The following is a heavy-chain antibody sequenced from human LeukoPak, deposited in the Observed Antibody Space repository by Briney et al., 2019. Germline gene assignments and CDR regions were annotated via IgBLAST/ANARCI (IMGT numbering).Heavy chain of an antibody. Sequence: GGSLRLSCAASGFTFSSYAMSWVRQAPGKGLEWVSVIYSGGSTYYADSVKGRFTISRDNSKNTLYLQMNSLRAEDTAVYYCARGSLYDSSGYSTPAGYYFDYWGQGTLVTVSS. CDR2: IYSGGST. V-gene: IGHV3-66*01. D-gene: IGHD3-22*01. CDR3: ARGSLYDSSGYSTPAGYYFDY. J-gene: IGHJ4*02. CDR1: GFTFSSYA.